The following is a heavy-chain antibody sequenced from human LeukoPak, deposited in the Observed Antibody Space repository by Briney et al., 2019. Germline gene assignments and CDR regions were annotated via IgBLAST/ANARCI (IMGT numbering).Heavy chain of an antibody. CDR1: GFTVSSNY. CDR3: HYPFDY. V-gene: IGHV3-53*01. J-gene: IGHJ4*02. D-gene: IGHD1-26*01. Sequence: PGGSLRLSCAASGFTVSSNYMSWVRQAPGKGLECGSVIYSGGSTYYADCVEGGVIISKDNSKHTLYLQMNSLRAEDTAVYYCHYPFDYWGQGTLVTVSS. CDR2: IYSGGST.